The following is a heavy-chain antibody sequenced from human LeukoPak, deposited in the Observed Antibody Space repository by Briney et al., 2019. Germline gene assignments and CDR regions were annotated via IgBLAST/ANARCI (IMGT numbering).Heavy chain of an antibody. D-gene: IGHD3-10*01. CDR2: ISSSSSYI. J-gene: IGHJ4*02. CDR1: GFTFSDYY. V-gene: IGHV3-11*06. Sequence: PGGSLRLSCAASGFTFSDYYMSWIRQAPGKGLEWVSSISSSSSYIYYADSVKGRFTISRDNAKNSLYLQMNSLRAEDTAVYYCARDRMVRGVLGYFDYWGQGTLVTVSS. CDR3: ARDRMVRGVLGYFDY.